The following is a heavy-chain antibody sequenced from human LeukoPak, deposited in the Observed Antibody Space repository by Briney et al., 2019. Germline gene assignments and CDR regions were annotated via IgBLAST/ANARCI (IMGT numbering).Heavy chain of an antibody. CDR1: GGSISSYY. V-gene: IGHV4-59*01. J-gene: IGHJ3*02. Sequence: SSETLSLTCTVSGGSISSYYWSWIRQPPGKGLEWIGYIHYSGSTNYNPSLKSRVTISVDMSKNQLSLKLSSVTAADTAVYYCARDTGTIDAFDIWGQGTMVTVSS. CDR2: IHYSGST. D-gene: IGHD3-3*01. CDR3: ARDTGTIDAFDI.